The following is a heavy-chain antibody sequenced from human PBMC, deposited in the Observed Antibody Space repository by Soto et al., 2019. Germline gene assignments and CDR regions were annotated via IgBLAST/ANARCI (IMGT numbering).Heavy chain of an antibody. CDR3: RMSPGGSDGYNYDYYRMDA. CDR2: IGGSGTGGRK. Sequence: EVHLLESGGDLVQPGGSLRLSCTASGLTFSTYAMSWVRQAPGKGLEWVSAIGGSGTGGRKYYSVTVKGRFTISRDTSKHTTYRQLHSQTPNDKTLNYYRMSPGGSDGYNYDYYRMDAWGQGTTVNVS. V-gene: IGHV3-23*01. J-gene: IGHJ6*02. D-gene: IGHD5-12*01. CDR1: GLTFSTYA.